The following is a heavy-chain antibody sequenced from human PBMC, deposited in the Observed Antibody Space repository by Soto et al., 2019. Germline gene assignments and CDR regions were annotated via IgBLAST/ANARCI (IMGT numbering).Heavy chain of an antibody. D-gene: IGHD3-22*01. V-gene: IGHV5-51*01. CDR3: ARHSSPTDYDSSGYYYV. CDR1: GYSFTSYW. J-gene: IGHJ3*01. CDR2: IYPGDSDT. Sequence: PGESLKISCKGSGYSFTSYWIGWVRQMPGKGLEWMGIIYPGDSDTRYSPSFQGQVTISADKSISTAYLQWSSLKASDTAMYYCARHSSPTDYDSSGYYYVWGQGTMVTVSS.